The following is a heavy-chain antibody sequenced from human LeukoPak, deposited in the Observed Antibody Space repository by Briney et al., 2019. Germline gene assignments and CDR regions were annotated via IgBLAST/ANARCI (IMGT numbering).Heavy chain of an antibody. V-gene: IGHV1-18*01. J-gene: IGHJ4*02. CDR1: GYTFTSYG. CDR3: ARESGWCRPLGDFDY. CDR2: ISAYNGNT. Sequence: ASVKVSCKASGYTFTSYGISWVRQAPGQGLEWMGWISAYNGNTNYAQKLQGRVTMTTDTSTSTAYMELRSLRSDDTAVYYCARESGWCRPLGDFDYWGQGTLVTVSS. D-gene: IGHD6-19*01.